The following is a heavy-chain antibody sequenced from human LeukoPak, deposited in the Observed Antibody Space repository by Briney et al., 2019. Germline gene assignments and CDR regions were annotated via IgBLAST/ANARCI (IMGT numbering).Heavy chain of an antibody. CDR3: TRRRPFGYGSSWFFDY. D-gene: IGHD6-13*01. J-gene: IGHJ4*02. Sequence: SETLSLTCGVSGGSISSSGYCWGWIRQPPGKGLEWIGSYSGDTYYNPSLKSRVTISVDTSKNQLSLKLRSVTAADTAVYCCTRRRPFGYGSSWFFDYWGQGTLVTVSS. V-gene: IGHV4-39*01. CDR2: YSGDT. CDR1: GGSISSSGYC.